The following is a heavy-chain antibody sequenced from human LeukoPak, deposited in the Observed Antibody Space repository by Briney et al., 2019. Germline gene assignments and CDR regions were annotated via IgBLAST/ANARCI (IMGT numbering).Heavy chain of an antibody. V-gene: IGHV1-2*02. D-gene: IGHD2-21*01. CDR3: ARSYSPVLSRQAFDI. Sequence: GASVKVSCKASGYTFTGYYMHWVRQAPGQGLEWMGWINPNSGGTNYAQKFQGRVTMTRDTSISTAYMELSRLGSDDTAVYYCARSYSPVLSRQAFDIWGQGTMVTVSS. CDR2: INPNSGGT. CDR1: GYTFTGYY. J-gene: IGHJ3*02.